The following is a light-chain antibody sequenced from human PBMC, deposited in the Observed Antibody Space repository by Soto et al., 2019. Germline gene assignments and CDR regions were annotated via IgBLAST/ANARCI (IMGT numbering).Light chain of an antibody. V-gene: IGKV1-39*01. Sequence: DLQMTQSPSSLSASVGDRVTITCRASQSISNYLNWYQQKPGKAPKLLMYAASSLQSGVPSRFGGSGSGTDFTLTISSLQPEYVATYYCQQSYSTPRTFGQGTRVEIK. CDR2: AAS. CDR1: QSISNY. CDR3: QQSYSTPRT. J-gene: IGKJ1*01.